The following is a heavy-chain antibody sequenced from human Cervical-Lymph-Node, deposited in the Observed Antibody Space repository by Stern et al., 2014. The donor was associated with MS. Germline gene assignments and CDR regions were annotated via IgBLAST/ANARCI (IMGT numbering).Heavy chain of an antibody. J-gene: IGHJ5*02. Sequence: QVQLQQWGAGPLKPSETLSLTCAVRGGSFSGTYWSWIRQPQGKGLEWIGEINHIGITNSNPSLRSRVPLLRASPRTDFSLRLSFGTAADTAVYYGASAGDGSSQHNWFDAWGQGALVTVSS. CDR3: ASAGDGSSQHNWFDA. CDR1: GGSFSGTY. V-gene: IGHV4-34*01. D-gene: IGHD6-13*01. CDR2: INHIGIT.